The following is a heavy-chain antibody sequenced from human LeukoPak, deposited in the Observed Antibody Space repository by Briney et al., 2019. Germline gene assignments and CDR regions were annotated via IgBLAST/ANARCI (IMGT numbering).Heavy chain of an antibody. J-gene: IGHJ4*02. Sequence: GGSLRLSCAASGFTFSTYAMHWVRQAPGKGLEYVSAISSNGGSTYYANSVEGRFTISRDNSKNTLYLQMGSLRAEDMAVYYCARDVGYCSGGSCPGYYFDYWGQGTLVTVSS. V-gene: IGHV3-64*01. D-gene: IGHD2-15*01. CDR3: ARDVGYCSGGSCPGYYFDY. CDR1: GFTFSTYA. CDR2: ISSNGGST.